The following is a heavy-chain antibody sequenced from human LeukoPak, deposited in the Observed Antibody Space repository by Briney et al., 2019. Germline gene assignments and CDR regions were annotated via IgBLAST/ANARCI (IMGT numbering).Heavy chain of an antibody. Sequence: SETLSLTCTVSGGSISSSSYYWGWIRQPPGKGLEWIGSIYYSGSTYYNPSLKSRVTISVDTSKNQFSLKLSSVTAADTAVYYCARANFVVVPSSYYFDYWGQGTLVTVSS. CDR2: IYYSGST. D-gene: IGHD2-2*01. J-gene: IGHJ4*02. V-gene: IGHV4-39*07. CDR3: ARANFVVVPSSYYFDY. CDR1: GGSISSSSYY.